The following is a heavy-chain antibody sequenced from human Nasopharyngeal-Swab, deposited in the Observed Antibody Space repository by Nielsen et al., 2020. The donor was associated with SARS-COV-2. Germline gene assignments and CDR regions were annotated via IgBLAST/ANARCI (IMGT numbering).Heavy chain of an antibody. V-gene: IGHV1-46*01. Sequence: WVRQVPGQGLEWMGIINPKGGSTNYAQKFLGRITMTRDTPTTTVYMELSGLRSEDTAVYYCARDIGDYRSFAYWGQGTLVTVSS. CDR2: INPKGGST. CDR3: ARDIGDYRSFAY. J-gene: IGHJ4*02. D-gene: IGHD4-17*01.